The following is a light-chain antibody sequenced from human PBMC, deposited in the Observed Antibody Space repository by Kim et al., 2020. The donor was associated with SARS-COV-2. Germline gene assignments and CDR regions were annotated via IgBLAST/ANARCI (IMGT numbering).Light chain of an antibody. CDR3: CSSGDTRILF. V-gene: IGLV2-23*01. CDR1: SRDAGSHKF. Sequence: QSALTQPASVSGSPGQAITISCTGISRDAGSHKFVSWYQQHPGKAPKLIIYEGTKRPSGVSGRFSGSKSGDTASLIISGLPPEDEADYHCCSSGDTRILFFGGGTRLTVL. J-gene: IGLJ2*01. CDR2: EGT.